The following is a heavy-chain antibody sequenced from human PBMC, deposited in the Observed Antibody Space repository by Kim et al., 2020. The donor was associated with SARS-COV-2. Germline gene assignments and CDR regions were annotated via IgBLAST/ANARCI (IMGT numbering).Heavy chain of an antibody. Sequence: SETLSLTCAVSGGSISSSNWWSWVRQPPGKGLEWIGEIYHSGSTNYNPSLKSRVTISVDKSKNQFSLMLSSVTAADTAVYYCARDFWGFGRGAFDIWGQGTMVTVSS. CDR3: ARDFWGFGRGAFDI. CDR1: GGSISSSNW. D-gene: IGHD7-27*01. V-gene: IGHV4-4*02. J-gene: IGHJ3*02. CDR2: IYHSGST.